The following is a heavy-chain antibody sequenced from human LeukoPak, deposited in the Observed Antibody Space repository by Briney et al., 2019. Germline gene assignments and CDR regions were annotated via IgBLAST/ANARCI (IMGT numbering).Heavy chain of an antibody. D-gene: IGHD5-18*01. CDR3: ARDPRGYSYGHDY. J-gene: IGHJ4*02. V-gene: IGHV3-21*01. CDR2: ISSSSSYI. CDR1: GFTFSSYS. Sequence: GGSLRLSCAASGFTFSSYSMNWVRQAPGKGLEWVSSISSSSSYIYYADSVKGRFTISRDNAKNSLYLQMNSLRAEDKAVYYCARDPRGYSYGHDYWGQGTLVTVSS.